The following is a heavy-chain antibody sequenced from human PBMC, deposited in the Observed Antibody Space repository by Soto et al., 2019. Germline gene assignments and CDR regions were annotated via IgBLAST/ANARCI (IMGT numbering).Heavy chain of an antibody. Sequence: QVQLQESGPGLVQPSGTLSLTCAVSGGAISSSNWWSGVRQPPGKGLEWIGEIYHSGSTNYNPSLKSRVTISVDKSKNHFNLKLSPVTAAVNAVYYCASRNGGSYRGEAFDIWGQGTLVTVSS. CDR3: ASRNGGSYRGEAFDI. J-gene: IGHJ3*02. D-gene: IGHD1-26*01. V-gene: IGHV4-4*02. CDR2: IYHSGST. CDR1: GGAISSSNW.